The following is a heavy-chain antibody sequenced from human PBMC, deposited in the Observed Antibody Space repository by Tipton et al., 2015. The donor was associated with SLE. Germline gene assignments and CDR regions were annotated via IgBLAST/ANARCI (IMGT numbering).Heavy chain of an antibody. J-gene: IGHJ4*02. D-gene: IGHD1-20*01. CDR1: GGSFSGYH. V-gene: IGHV4-34*01. CDR3: ARGFRVTGDPIPGP. CDR2: IADTGSP. Sequence: TLSLTCAVYGGSFSGYHWTWIRQPPGQGLEWIGEIADTGSPNYNPSLKSRVTISLDTSKSQFSLILNSLTAADTAVYYCARGFRVTGDPIPGPWGQGTLVTVSS.